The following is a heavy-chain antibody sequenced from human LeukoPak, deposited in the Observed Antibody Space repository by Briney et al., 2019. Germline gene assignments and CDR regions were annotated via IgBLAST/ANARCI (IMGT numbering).Heavy chain of an antibody. CDR2: ISWNSGSI. Sequence: PGGSLRLSCAASGFTFDDYAMHWVRQAPGKGLEWVSGISWNSGSIGYADSVKGRFTISRDNAKNSLYLQMNSLRAEDTALYYCPKDGTMMGLNAFDIWGQGTMVTVSS. J-gene: IGHJ3*02. CDR1: GFTFDDYA. V-gene: IGHV3-9*01. D-gene: IGHD3-22*01. CDR3: PKDGTMMGLNAFDI.